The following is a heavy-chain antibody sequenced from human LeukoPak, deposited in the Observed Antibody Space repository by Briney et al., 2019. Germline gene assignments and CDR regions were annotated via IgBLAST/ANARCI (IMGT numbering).Heavy chain of an antibody. CDR2: TYYRSNWYN. Sequence: SQTLSLTCAISGDSVSSNSAAWNWIRQSPSRGLEWLGRTYYRSNWYNDYAVSVKSRLTINPDTSKNQFSLQLNSVTPEDTAVYYCARDRGDPLRRRYYFDYWGQGTLVTVSS. CDR1: GDSVSSNSAA. D-gene: IGHD7-27*01. CDR3: ARDRGDPLRRRYYFDY. V-gene: IGHV6-1*01. J-gene: IGHJ4*02.